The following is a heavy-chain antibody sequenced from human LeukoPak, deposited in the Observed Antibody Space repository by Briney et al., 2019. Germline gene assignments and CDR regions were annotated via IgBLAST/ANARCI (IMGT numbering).Heavy chain of an antibody. V-gene: IGHV4-61*10. D-gene: IGHD1-26*01. Sequence: PSETLSLTCTVSGGSFSSGLYYWTWIRQPAGKGLEWIGRIYISGSTNYNPSLKSRVTISVDTSKNQFSLKLSSVTAADTAVYYCARALSGSYGWFDPWGQGTLVTVSS. CDR2: IYISGST. CDR3: ARALSGSYGWFDP. CDR1: GGSFSSGLYY. J-gene: IGHJ5*02.